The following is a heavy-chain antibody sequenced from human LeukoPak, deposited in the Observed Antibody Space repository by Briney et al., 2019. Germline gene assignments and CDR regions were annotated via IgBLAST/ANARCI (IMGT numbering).Heavy chain of an antibody. CDR2: INSEGSIT. D-gene: IGHD1-26*01. V-gene: IGHV3-74*01. CDR3: TRDRGSTEFDY. CDR1: GFTFTRHW. Sequence: GGSLRLSCAASGFTFTRHWMHWVRQAPGKGLVWVSRINSEGSITSYADSVKGRFTISRDNAKNTLYLQMNSLRVEDTAVYFCTRDRGSTEFDYWGQGTLVTVSS. J-gene: IGHJ4*02.